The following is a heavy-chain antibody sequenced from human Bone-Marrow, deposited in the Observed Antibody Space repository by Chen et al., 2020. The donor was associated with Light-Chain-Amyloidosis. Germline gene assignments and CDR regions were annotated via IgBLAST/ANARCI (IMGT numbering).Heavy chain of an antibody. CDR1: GFTFSSYG. Sequence: VQLVESGGGVVQPGGSLRLSCAASGFTFSSYGIHWVRQAPGKGLVWVARMNSAGSGTSYADSVKGRFIISRDNAKNTLYLQMNSLRAEDTAVYYCARLAIGCYDYWGQGTLVTVSS. CDR2: MNSAGSGT. V-gene: IGHV3-74*02. D-gene: IGHD2-8*01. J-gene: IGHJ4*02. CDR3: ARLAIGCYDY.